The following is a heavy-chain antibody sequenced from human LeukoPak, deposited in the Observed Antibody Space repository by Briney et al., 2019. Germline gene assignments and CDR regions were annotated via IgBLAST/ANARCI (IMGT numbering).Heavy chain of an antibody. CDR3: ASMRVVVVAATSSDY. D-gene: IGHD2-15*01. CDR2: ISYDGSNK. Sequence: PGRSLGLSCAASGFTFSSYAMHWVRQAPGKGLEWVAVISYDGSNKYYADSVKGRFTISRDNSKNTLYLQMNSLRAEDTAVYYCASMRVVVVAATSSDYWGQGTLVTVSS. V-gene: IGHV3-30-3*01. CDR1: GFTFSSYA. J-gene: IGHJ4*02.